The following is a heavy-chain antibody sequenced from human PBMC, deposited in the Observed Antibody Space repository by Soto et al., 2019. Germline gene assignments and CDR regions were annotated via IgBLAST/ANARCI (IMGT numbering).Heavy chain of an antibody. D-gene: IGHD6-13*01. CDR3: ARVFNIAAPAGDYNYYTLDV. CDR1: GFTFSNYG. Sequence: QVRLVESGGGVVQTGRSLTLSCAASGFTFSNYGMHWVRQAPGKGLEWVAVIWHDGSNQYYADSVQCRFTVSRDNSDNTLYLQLNSLRAEDTTVYYCARVFNIAAPAGDYNYYTLDVWGRGTTVTVSS. J-gene: IGHJ6*02. CDR2: IWHDGSNQ. V-gene: IGHV3-33*01.